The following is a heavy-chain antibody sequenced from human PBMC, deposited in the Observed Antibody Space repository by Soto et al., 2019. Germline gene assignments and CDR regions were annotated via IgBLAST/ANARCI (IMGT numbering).Heavy chain of an antibody. V-gene: IGHV3-23*01. CDR2: ISGSGVST. CDR3: AKEYSSSSFDY. CDR1: GFTFSSYA. D-gene: IGHD6-6*01. Sequence: GGSLKISCAASGFTFSSYAMSWVRQAPGKGLEWVSAISGSGVSTYYADSVKGRFTISRDNSKNTLFLQMNSLRAEDTAVYYCAKEYSSSSFDYWGQGTLVTVSS. J-gene: IGHJ4*02.